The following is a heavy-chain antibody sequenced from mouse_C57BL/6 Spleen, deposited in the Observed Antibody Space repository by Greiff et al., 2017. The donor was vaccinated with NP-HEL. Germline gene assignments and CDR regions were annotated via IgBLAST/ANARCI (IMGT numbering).Heavy chain of an antibody. CDR1: GYTFTSYW. V-gene: IGHV1-69*01. J-gene: IGHJ1*03. D-gene: IGHD1-1*01. Sequence: VQLQQPGAELVMPGASVKLSCKASGYTFTSYWMHWVKQRPGQGLEWIGEIDPSDSYTNYNQKFKGKSTLTVDKSSSTAYMQLSSLTSEDSAVYYCARFTTVVAQYFDVWGTGTTVTVSS. CDR2: IDPSDSYT. CDR3: ARFTTVVAQYFDV.